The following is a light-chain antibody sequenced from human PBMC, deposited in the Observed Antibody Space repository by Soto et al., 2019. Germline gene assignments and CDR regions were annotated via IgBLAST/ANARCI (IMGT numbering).Light chain of an antibody. CDR2: WAS. CDR1: QSVLSSSNNKNF. V-gene: IGKV4-1*01. CDR3: QQFYIPPPT. J-gene: IGKJ1*01. Sequence: DIVMTQSPDSLAVSLGERATINCKSSQSVLSSSNNKNFLAWYQQKPRQPPKLLFYWASTRESGVPDRFSGSGSEPNFTPTISSLQAEDVADYHVQQFYIPPPTFGQGTQVEIK.